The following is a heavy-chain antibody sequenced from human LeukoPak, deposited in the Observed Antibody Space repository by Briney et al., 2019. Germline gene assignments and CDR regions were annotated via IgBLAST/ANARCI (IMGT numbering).Heavy chain of an antibody. CDR1: GFTFSSYA. J-gene: IGHJ4*02. CDR3: VRDRITKTGNYYGPGSPFDS. V-gene: IGHV3-30-3*01. D-gene: IGHD3-10*01. Sequence: GGSLRLSCAASGFTFSSYAMHWVRQAQGEGLEWVALISFDGSNKYYADSVKGRFTISRDSSKDTLFLQMNSLRPEDTAVYYCVRDRITKTGNYYGPGSPFDSWGQGTLVTVSS. CDR2: ISFDGSNK.